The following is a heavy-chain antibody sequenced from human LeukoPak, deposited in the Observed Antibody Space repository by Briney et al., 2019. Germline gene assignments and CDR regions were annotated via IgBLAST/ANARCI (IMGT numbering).Heavy chain of an antibody. D-gene: IGHD5-18*01. V-gene: IGHV4-34*01. J-gene: IGHJ4*02. CDR3: ARDSYGYGTDY. Sequence: PSETLSLTCAVYGGSFSGYYWSWIRQPPGKGLEWIGEINHSGRTNYNPSLKSRVTISVDTSKNQFSLKLSSVTAADTAVYYCARDSYGYGTDYWGQGTLVTVSS. CDR1: GGSFSGYY. CDR2: INHSGRT.